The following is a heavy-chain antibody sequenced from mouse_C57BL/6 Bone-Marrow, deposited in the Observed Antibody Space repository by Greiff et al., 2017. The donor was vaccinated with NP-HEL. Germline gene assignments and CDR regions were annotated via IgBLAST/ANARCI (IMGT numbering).Heavy chain of an antibody. V-gene: IGHV1-64*01. CDR2: IHPNSGST. D-gene: IGHD1-1*01. CDR3: ASSYYYGSSLAWFAY. J-gene: IGHJ3*01. Sequence: QVQLQQPGAELVKPGASVKLSCKASGYTFTSYWMHWVKQRPGQGLEWIGMIHPNSGSTNYNEKFKSKATLTVDKSSSTAYMQLSSLTSEDSAVYYCASSYYYGSSLAWFAYWGQGTLVTVSA. CDR1: GYTFTSYW.